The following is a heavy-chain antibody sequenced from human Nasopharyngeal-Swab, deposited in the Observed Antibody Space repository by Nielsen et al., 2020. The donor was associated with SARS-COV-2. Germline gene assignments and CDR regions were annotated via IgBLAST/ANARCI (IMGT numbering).Heavy chain of an antibody. CDR3: ARGTIFGVVKRGAWDYYGMDV. J-gene: IGHJ6*02. D-gene: IGHD3-3*01. V-gene: IGHV3-30*03. Sequence: GGPLRLSCAASGFSFRSYGMHWVRQAPGKGLAWVAVISYDGSNKDYADSVKGRFTISRDNSKNTLYLQTNSLRADDTAVYYCARGTIFGVVKRGAWDYYGMDVWGQGTTVTVSS. CDR2: ISYDGSNK. CDR1: GFSFRSYG.